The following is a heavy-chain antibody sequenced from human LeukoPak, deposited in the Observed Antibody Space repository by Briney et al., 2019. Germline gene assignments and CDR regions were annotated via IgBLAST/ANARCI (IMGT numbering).Heavy chain of an antibody. Sequence: PGRSLRLSCVASGFIFSAHPLHWVRQSPDKGLEWVALIGSGGSKKYYADSVRGRFTVSRENSNNTLFLQMNTLRADDTAVYFCARQMTSTRLFDSWGQGTLVTVSS. CDR3: ARQMTSTRLFDS. J-gene: IGHJ4*02. CDR1: GFIFSAHP. CDR2: IGSGGSKK. D-gene: IGHD5/OR15-5a*01. V-gene: IGHV3-30*04.